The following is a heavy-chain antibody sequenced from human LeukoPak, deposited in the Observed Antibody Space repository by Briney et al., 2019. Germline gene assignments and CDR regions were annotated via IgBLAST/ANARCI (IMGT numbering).Heavy chain of an antibody. D-gene: IGHD6-13*01. Sequence: GGSLRLSCAASGFTFRDYYMSWIRQAPGKGLEWVSYISSSGSTIYYADSVKGRFTISRDNAKNSLYLQMNSLRAEDTAVYYCARTYSSSPSWDFDYWGQGTLVTVSS. V-gene: IGHV3-11*01. J-gene: IGHJ4*02. CDR2: ISSSGSTI. CDR3: ARTYSSSPSWDFDY. CDR1: GFTFRDYY.